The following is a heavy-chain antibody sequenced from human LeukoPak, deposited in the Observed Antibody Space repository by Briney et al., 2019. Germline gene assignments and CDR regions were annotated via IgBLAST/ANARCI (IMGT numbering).Heavy chain of an antibody. CDR3: ARGPGGGYYGSPPYYYYGMDV. D-gene: IGHD3-10*01. Sequence: KPSETLSLTCTVSGGSISSYYWSWIRQPPGKGLEWIGYIYYSGSTNYNPSLKSRVTISVDTSKNQFSLKLSSVTAADTAVYYCARGPGGGYYGSPPYYYYGMDVWGQGTTVTVSS. CDR1: GGSISSYY. J-gene: IGHJ6*02. CDR2: IYYSGST. V-gene: IGHV4-59*01.